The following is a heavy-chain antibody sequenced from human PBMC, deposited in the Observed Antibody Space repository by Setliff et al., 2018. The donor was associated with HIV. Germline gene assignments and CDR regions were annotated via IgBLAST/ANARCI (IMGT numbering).Heavy chain of an antibody. D-gene: IGHD6-19*01. J-gene: IGHJ3*02. CDR3: TRQSPVAGSGAFDI. V-gene: IGHV4-61*02. Sequence: SETLSLTCTVSGDSISSGGYYWSWIRQPAGQGLEWIGRIYTSGNTNYNPSTNYNPSLKSRVTISLETSRNQFSLRVTSVTATDTAVYYCTRQSPVAGSGAFDIWGQGTMVTVSS. CDR2: IYTSGNTNYNPST. CDR1: GDSISSGGYY.